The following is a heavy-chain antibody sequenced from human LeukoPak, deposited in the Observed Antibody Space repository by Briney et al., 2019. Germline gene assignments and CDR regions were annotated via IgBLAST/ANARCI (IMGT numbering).Heavy chain of an antibody. CDR1: GFTFSSYW. D-gene: IGHD5-18*01. V-gene: IGHV3-7*04. J-gene: IGHJ4*02. CDR2: IKQDGSEK. Sequence: GGSLRLSCAASGFTFSSYWMSWVRQAPGKGLEWVANIKQDGSEKYYVDSVKGRFTIPRDNAKNSLYLQMNSLRAEDTAVYYCARCGRLWIQLPWVWGQGTLVTVSS. CDR3: ARCGRLWIQLPWV.